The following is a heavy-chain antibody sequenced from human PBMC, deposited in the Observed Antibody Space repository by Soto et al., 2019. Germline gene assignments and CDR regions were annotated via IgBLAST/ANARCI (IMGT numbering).Heavy chain of an antibody. CDR3: ARGQWLPRGEY. D-gene: IGHD6-19*01. CDR2: INHSGST. V-gene: IGHV4-34*01. J-gene: IGHJ4*02. CDR1: GGSFIGFF. Sequence: AETLSLTCAVYGGSFIGFFCTFIRHPPGKWLEWIGEINHSGSTNYNPSLKSRVTISTDPSENQFSLRLTAVTAADTAVYYCARGQWLPRGEYWGQGTLVTVSS.